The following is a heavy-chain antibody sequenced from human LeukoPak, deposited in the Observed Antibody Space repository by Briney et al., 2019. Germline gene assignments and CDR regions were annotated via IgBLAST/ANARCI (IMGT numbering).Heavy chain of an antibody. CDR1: GFTLSDLW. V-gene: IGHV3-15*01. Sequence: GGSLRLSCVASGFTLSDLWMSWVRQAPGRGLECVGRLRPKGEDGATGYTEPRRDRFTVSRDDSKNTMYLEMRNLKTEDTGLYYCTQLSRGFWGQGTQVTVSS. J-gene: IGHJ4*02. D-gene: IGHD3-22*01. CDR3: TQLSRGF. CDR2: LRPKGEDGAT.